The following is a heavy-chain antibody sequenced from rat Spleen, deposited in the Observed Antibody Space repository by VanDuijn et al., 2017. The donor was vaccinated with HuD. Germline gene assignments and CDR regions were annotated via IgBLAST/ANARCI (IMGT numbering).Heavy chain of an antibody. Sequence: QVQLKESGPGLVQPSQTLSLTCTVSGFSLINYNVHWVRQPTGKGLEWMGVIWTGGNTDYNSALKSRLSISRDTSKNQVFLKMNSLQTEDTATYYCARDWHYDGYSGWFAYWGQGTLVTVSS. V-gene: IGHV2-30*01. J-gene: IGHJ3*01. CDR2: IWTGGNT. CDR3: ARDWHYDGYSGWFAY. D-gene: IGHD1-12*03. CDR1: GFSLINYN.